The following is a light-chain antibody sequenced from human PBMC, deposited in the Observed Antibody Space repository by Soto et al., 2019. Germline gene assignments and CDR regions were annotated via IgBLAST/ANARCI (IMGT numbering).Light chain of an antibody. CDR1: QSTSTW. Sequence: DIQMTQFPSTLSASVGDRVTITCRASQSTSTWLAWYQQRPGKTPKLLISEASKLESGVPSRFSGSGSGTEFTLTISSLQPDDFATYYCQQYITYPYAFGQGTKVEIK. CDR2: EAS. CDR3: QQYITYPYA. V-gene: IGKV1-5*03. J-gene: IGKJ1*01.